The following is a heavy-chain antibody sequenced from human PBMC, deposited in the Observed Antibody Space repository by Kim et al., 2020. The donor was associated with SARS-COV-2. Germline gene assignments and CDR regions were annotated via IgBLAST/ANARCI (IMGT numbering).Heavy chain of an antibody. V-gene: IGHV3-7*03. CDR2: INHNATEK. CDR1: EFAFSLYW. J-gene: IGHJ6*02. Sequence: GGSLRLSCVASEFAFSLYWMTWVRQAPGKGLEWVADINHNATEKYYVESVRGRFAVSRDNAKSSLYLQMNSLRAEDTAIYYCVRDDRSITAARLEPMYYYGMDVWGQGTTVTVSS. D-gene: IGHD6-25*01. CDR3: VRDDRSITAARLEPMYYYGMDV.